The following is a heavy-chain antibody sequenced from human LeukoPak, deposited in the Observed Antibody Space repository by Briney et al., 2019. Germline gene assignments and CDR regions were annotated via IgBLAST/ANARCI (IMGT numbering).Heavy chain of an antibody. CDR2: IIPIFGTA. D-gene: IGHD3-10*01. J-gene: IGHJ4*02. CDR3: ATRGSGEEDRTSPFDY. V-gene: IGHV1-69*13. CDR1: GSTFSSYA. Sequence: SVKVSCKASGSTFSSYAISWVRQAPGQGLEWMGGIIPIFGTANYAQKFQGRVTITADESTSTAYMELSSLRSEDTAVYYCATRGSGEEDRTSPFDYWGQGTLVTVSS.